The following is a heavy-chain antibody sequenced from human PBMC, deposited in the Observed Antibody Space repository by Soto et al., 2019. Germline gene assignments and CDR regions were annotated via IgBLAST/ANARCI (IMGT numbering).Heavy chain of an antibody. Sequence: PGGSLRLSCAASGFTFSSYGMHWVRQAPGKGLEWVAVIWYDGSNKYYADSVKGRFTISRDNSKNTLYLQMNSLRAEDTAVYYCARDKGVGQQLFYYGMDVWGQGTTVTVSS. D-gene: IGHD6-13*01. CDR2: IWYDGSNK. J-gene: IGHJ6*02. V-gene: IGHV3-33*01. CDR1: GFTFSSYG. CDR3: ARDKGVGQQLFYYGMDV.